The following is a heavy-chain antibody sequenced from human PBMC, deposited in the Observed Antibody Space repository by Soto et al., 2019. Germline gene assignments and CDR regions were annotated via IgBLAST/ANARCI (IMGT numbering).Heavy chain of an antibody. CDR3: ARGRYYYDSSGYFNWFDP. CDR1: GYTFTAYY. V-gene: IGHV1-46*01. D-gene: IGHD3-22*01. J-gene: IGHJ5*02. Sequence: ASVKVSCKPFGYTFTAYYIHWVRQAPGQGLECVGIINPSGGSTSYAQKFQGRVTMTRDTSTSTVYMELSSLRSEDTAVYYCARGRYYYDSSGYFNWFDPWGQGTLVTVSS. CDR2: INPSGGST.